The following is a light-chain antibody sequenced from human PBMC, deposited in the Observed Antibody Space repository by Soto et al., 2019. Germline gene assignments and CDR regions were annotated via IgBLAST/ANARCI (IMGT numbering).Light chain of an antibody. CDR1: QGISNW. Sequence: DIQMTQSPSSVSASVGDRVSITCRASQGISNWLSWYQQKPGRAPKLLIYAASSLQSGVSSRFSGSGSGTDFTLTISSLQPEDFATYYCQQGNSFPFTCGPGTKVDIK. CDR2: AAS. CDR3: QQGNSFPFT. J-gene: IGKJ3*01. V-gene: IGKV1D-12*01.